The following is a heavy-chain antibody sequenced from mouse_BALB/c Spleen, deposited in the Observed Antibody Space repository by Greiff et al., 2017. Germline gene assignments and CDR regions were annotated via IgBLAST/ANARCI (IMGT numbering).Heavy chain of an antibody. CDR3: AKWGGNNWFAY. Sequence: QVQLQQSGAELARPGASVKMSCKASGYTFTSYTMHWVKQRPGQGLEWIGYINPSSGYTNYNQKFKDKATLTADKSSSTAYMQLSSLTSEDSAVYYCAKWGGNNWFAYWGQGTLVTVSA. V-gene: IGHV1-4*01. CDR1: GYTFTSYT. J-gene: IGHJ3*01. CDR2: INPSSGYT. D-gene: IGHD2-1*01.